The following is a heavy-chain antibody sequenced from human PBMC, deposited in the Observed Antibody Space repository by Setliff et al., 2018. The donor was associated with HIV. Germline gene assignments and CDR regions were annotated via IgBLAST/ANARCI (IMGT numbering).Heavy chain of an antibody. CDR3: ARDIVVVGFDP. CDR2: MSRNT. J-gene: IGHJ5*02. D-gene: IGHD2-15*01. Sequence: PGGSLRLSCQASGFTFTSHAMTWVRQAPGKGLEWVSSMSRNTYYADSVKGRFTISRDNAENILYLQMNSLRAEDTAVYYCARDIVVVGFDPWGQGTLVTVPQ. CDR1: GFTFTSHA. V-gene: IGHV3-23*01.